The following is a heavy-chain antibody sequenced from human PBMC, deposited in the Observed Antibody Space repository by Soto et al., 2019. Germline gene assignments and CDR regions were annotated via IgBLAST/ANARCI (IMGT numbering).Heavy chain of an antibody. CDR2: ISYDGSNK. J-gene: IGHJ4*02. V-gene: IGHV3-30-3*01. CDR3: ARDLSDSITMTELDY. Sequence: PGGSLRLSCAASGFTFSSYAMHWVRQAPGKGLEWVAVISYDGSNKYYADSVKGRFTISRDNSKNTLYLQMNSLRAEDTAVYYCARDLSDSITMTELDYWGQGTLVTVSS. D-gene: IGHD3-22*01. CDR1: GFTFSSYA.